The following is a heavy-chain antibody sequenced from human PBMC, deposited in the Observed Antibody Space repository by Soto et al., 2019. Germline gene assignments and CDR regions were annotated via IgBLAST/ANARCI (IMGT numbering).Heavy chain of an antibody. CDR3: TKKAFGTVAPTDY. CDR2: MSYDGRNE. D-gene: IGHD3-10*01. J-gene: IGHJ4*02. CDR1: GFTFRSYG. Sequence: PGGSLRLSCAASGFTFRSYGMHWARQAPGKGLEWVAYMSYDGRNEDYADSVKGRFTISRDNSQNTLYLQMNSLRPEDTAMYYCTKKAFGTVAPTDYWGQGTLVTVSS. V-gene: IGHV3-30*18.